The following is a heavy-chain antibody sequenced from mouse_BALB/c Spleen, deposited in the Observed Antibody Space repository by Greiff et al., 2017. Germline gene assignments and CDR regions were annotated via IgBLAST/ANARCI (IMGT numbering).Heavy chain of an antibody. D-gene: IGHD1-1*01. CDR3: ASFYYYGDYYAMDY. Sequence: EVQGVESGGGLVKPGGSLKLSCAASGFTFSSYAMSWVRQTPEKRLEWVATISSGGSYTYYPDSVKGRFTISRDNAKNTLYLQMSSLRSEDTAMYYCASFYYYGDYYAMDYWGQGTSVTVSS. J-gene: IGHJ4*01. CDR1: GFTFSSYA. CDR2: ISSGGSYT. V-gene: IGHV5-9-3*01.